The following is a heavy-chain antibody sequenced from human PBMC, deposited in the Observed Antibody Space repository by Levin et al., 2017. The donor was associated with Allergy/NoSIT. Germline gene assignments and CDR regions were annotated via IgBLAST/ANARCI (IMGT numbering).Heavy chain of an antibody. Sequence: GGSLRLSCAGSEFFFNSYALHWVRQAPGKGLEWVAVISFDGGDKFYTDSVKGRFSISRDNSNNIVFLQMNSLRPEDTAIYYCARDLWAPRSITMVRGEADCVDYWGLGTLVTVSS. CDR1: EFFFNSYA. CDR2: ISFDGGDK. J-gene: IGHJ4*02. D-gene: IGHD3-10*01. V-gene: IGHV3-30-3*01. CDR3: ARDLWAPRSITMVRGEADCVDY.